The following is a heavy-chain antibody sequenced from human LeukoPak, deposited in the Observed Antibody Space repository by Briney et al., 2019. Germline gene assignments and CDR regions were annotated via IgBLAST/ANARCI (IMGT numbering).Heavy chain of an antibody. CDR1: GFTFDDYA. J-gene: IGHJ4*02. V-gene: IGHV3-9*01. CDR2: ISWNSGSI. Sequence: PGRSLRLSCAASGFTFDDYAMHWVRQAPGKGLEWVSGISWNSGSIGYADSVKGRFTISRDNAKNSLYLQMNSLRAEGTALYYCAKDIGSSDPSSYFDYWGQGTLVTVSS. CDR3: AKDIGSSDPSSYFDY.